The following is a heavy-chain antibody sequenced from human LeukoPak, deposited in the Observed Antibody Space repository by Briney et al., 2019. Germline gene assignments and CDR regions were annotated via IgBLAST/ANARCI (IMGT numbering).Heavy chain of an antibody. CDR1: GYTFTSYG. V-gene: IGHV1-18*01. D-gene: IGHD6-19*01. CDR3: ARKVGSGWWYNWFDP. CDR2: ISAYNGNT. Sequence: ASVKVSCTASGYTFTSYGISWVRQAPGQGLEWMGWISAYNGNTNYAQKLQGRVTMTTDTSTSTAYMELRSLRSDDTAVYYCARKVGSGWWYNWFDPWGQGTLVTVSS. J-gene: IGHJ5*02.